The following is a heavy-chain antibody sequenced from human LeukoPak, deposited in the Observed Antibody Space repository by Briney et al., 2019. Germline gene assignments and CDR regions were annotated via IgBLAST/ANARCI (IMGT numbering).Heavy chain of an antibody. D-gene: IGHD6-13*01. CDR1: GYTFTSYG. Sequence: ASVKVSCKASGYTFTSYGISWVRQAPGQGLEWMGWISAYNGNTNYAQKLQGRVTMTTDTSTSTAYMELRSLRSDDTAVYYCAKDGGGYSSSWRDYWGQGTLVTVSS. J-gene: IGHJ4*02. V-gene: IGHV1-18*04. CDR3: AKDGGGYSSSWRDY. CDR2: ISAYNGNT.